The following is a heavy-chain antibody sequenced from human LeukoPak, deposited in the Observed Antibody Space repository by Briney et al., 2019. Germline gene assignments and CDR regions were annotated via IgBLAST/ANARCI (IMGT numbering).Heavy chain of an antibody. CDR3: ARLTRTRFSSSWFDY. J-gene: IGHJ5*01. D-gene: IGHD6-13*01. CDR1: GYTFTSYE. Sequence: GASVKVSCKASGYTFTSYEINWVRQATGQGLEWMGWMNPNSGNTDFSQKFQGRVTLTRNTSISTAYMEVSSLRSDDTAVYYCARLTRTRFSSSWFDYWGQGTLVTVSS. V-gene: IGHV1-8*03. CDR2: MNPNSGNT.